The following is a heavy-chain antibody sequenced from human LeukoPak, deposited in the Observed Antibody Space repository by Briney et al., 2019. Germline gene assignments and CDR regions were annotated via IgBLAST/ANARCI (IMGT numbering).Heavy chain of an antibody. CDR1: EFTFSTYS. Sequence: PGGSLSLSCAASEFTFSTYSMNWVRQAPGKGLEWVSSISSGSSYIYYADSVKGRFTISRDNAKNSLYLQMNSLRAEDTAVYYCAKDRMVRGVIIPPLGYYYYMDVWGKGTTVTISS. D-gene: IGHD3-10*01. CDR2: ISSGSSYI. J-gene: IGHJ6*03. CDR3: AKDRMVRGVIIPPLGYYYYMDV. V-gene: IGHV3-21*01.